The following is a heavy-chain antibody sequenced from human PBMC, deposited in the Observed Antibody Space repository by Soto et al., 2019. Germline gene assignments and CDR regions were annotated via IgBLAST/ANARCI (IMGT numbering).Heavy chain of an antibody. CDR1: GGTFSSYA. CDR3: ARGEVLRTYCGGDCYSGRFDP. D-gene: IGHD2-21*02. Sequence: PSVKVSCKASGGTFSSYAISWVRQAPGQGLEWMGGIIPIFGTANYAQKFQGRVTITADESTSTAYMELSSLRSEDTAVYYCARGEVLRTYCGGDCYSGRFDPWGQGTLVTVSS. V-gene: IGHV1-69*13. CDR2: IIPIFGTA. J-gene: IGHJ5*02.